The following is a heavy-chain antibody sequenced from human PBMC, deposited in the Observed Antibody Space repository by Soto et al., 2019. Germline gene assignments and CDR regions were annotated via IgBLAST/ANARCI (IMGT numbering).Heavy chain of an antibody. Sequence: EVQLVESGGGLVQPGGSLRLSCVVSGFSFSDHYMDWVRQAPEKRLEWVGRTRNKAKSYSTAYAASVKGRFTISRDXXRNSVYLQMDSLRTEDTAVYYCVRVRDYYDSRGYSTDAFDIWGQGSMVTVSS. D-gene: IGHD3-22*01. J-gene: IGHJ3*02. CDR3: VRVRDYYDSRGYSTDAFDI. CDR1: GFSFSDHY. CDR2: TRNKAKSYST. V-gene: IGHV3-72*01.